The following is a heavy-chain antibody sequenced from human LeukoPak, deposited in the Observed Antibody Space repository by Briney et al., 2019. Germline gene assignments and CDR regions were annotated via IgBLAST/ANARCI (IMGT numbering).Heavy chain of an antibody. J-gene: IGHJ6*03. D-gene: IGHD3-22*01. CDR3: ARALGDYYYDSSGYSFVSYYYYMDV. CDR2: ISAYNGNT. V-gene: IGHV1-18*01. Sequence: ASVKVSCKASGYTFTSYGISWVRQAPGQGLEWMGWISAYNGNTNYAQKLQGRVTMTTDTSTSTAYMELRSLRSDDTAVYYCARALGDYYYDSSGYSFVSYYYYMDVWGKGTTVTVSS. CDR1: GYTFTSYG.